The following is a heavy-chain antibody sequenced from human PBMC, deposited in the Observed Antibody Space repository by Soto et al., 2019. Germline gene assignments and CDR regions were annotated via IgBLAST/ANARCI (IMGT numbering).Heavy chain of an antibody. CDR2: IIPIFGTA. D-gene: IGHD2-2*02. CDR1: GGTFSSYS. V-gene: IGHV1-69*06. J-gene: IGHJ6*02. CDR3: ASSIVVVPAAIFYYYGMDV. Sequence: SVKVSCKASGGTFSSYSISWVRRAPGQGLEWMGGIIPIFGTANYAQKFQGRVTITADKSTSTAYMELSSLRSEDTAVYYCASSIVVVPAAIFYYYGMDVWGQGTTVTVSS.